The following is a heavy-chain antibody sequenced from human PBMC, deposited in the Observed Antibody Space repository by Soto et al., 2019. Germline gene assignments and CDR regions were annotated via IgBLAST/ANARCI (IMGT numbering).Heavy chain of an antibody. CDR2: IIPILGIA. J-gene: IGHJ4*02. D-gene: IGHD1-26*01. Sequence: QVQLVQSGAEVKKPGSSVKVSCKASGGTFSSYTISWVRQAPGQGLEWMGRIIPILGIANYAQKFQGRVTITADKSTSTAYMELSSLRSEDTAVYYCAEGVWEGDYFDYWGQGTLVTVSS. CDR3: AEGVWEGDYFDY. V-gene: IGHV1-69*02. CDR1: GGTFSSYT.